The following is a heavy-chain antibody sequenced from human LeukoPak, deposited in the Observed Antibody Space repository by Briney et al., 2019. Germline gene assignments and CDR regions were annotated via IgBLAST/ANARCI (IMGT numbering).Heavy chain of an antibody. CDR1: GFTFSSYS. CDR3: ARARGIYPPNWFDP. CDR2: IGDGSSGI. V-gene: IGHV3-48*01. J-gene: IGHJ5*02. D-gene: IGHD2/OR15-2a*01. Sequence: PGGSLRLSCAASGFTFSSYSTNWVRQAPGRGLEWVSYIGDGSSGIYYADAVKGRFTISRDNAKNSLYLQMNSLRAADTAVYYCARARGIYPPNWFDPWGQGTLVTVSS.